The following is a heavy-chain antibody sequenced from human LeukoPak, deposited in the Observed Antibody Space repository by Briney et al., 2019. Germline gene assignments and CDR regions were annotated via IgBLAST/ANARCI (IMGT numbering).Heavy chain of an antibody. CDR1: GFTFDDYA. CDR2: ISWNSGSI. V-gene: IGHV3-9*01. J-gene: IGHJ3*02. D-gene: IGHD5-18*01. Sequence: GRSLRLSCAASGFTFDDYAMHWVRQAPGKSLEWVSGISWNSGSIGYADSVKGRFAISRDNAKNSLYLQMNSLRAEDTALYYCAKAMELWTNDAFDIWGQGTMVTVSS. CDR3: AKAMELWTNDAFDI.